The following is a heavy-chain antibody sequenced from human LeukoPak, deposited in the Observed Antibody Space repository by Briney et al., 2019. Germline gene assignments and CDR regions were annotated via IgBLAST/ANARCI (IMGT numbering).Heavy chain of an antibody. CDR1: AGSFISSSHH. V-gene: IGHV4-39*01. CDR2: VYYGRTT. CDR3: VRHDGRGGATMGAFDS. Sequence: PSETPSLTCTVSAGSFISSSHHWGWIRQSPGKGLEWIGSVYYGRTTYYNPSLDGRVTVSLDTSANQFSLQLNSVTAADTAVYYCVRHDGRGGATMGAFDSWGQGSLVTVSS. J-gene: IGHJ5*01. D-gene: IGHD5-12*01.